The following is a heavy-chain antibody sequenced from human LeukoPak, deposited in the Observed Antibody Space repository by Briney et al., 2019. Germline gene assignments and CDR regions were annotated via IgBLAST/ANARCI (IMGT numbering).Heavy chain of an antibody. Sequence: PGGSLRLSCAASRFTFSDYYMSWIRQAPGKGLEWISYISSAARTIEYADSVKGRFTISRDNTKNSLYLQMNSLRAEDTAVYYCARDGRDKNYYYNGMDVWGQGATVTVSS. CDR2: ISSAARTI. CDR3: ARDGRDKNYYYNGMDV. CDR1: RFTFSDYY. D-gene: IGHD2-21*02. J-gene: IGHJ6*02. V-gene: IGHV3-11*01.